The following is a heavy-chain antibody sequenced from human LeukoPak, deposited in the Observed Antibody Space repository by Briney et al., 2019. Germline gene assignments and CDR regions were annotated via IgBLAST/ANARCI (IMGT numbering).Heavy chain of an antibody. CDR3: ARDRYDSSGYFDY. D-gene: IGHD3-22*01. J-gene: IGHJ4*02. V-gene: IGHV3-30-3*01. Sequence: SLRLSCAAXGFTFSSYAMHWVRQAPGKGLEWVAVISYDGSNKYYADSVKGRFTISRDNSKNTLYLQMNSLRAEDTAVYYCARDRYDSSGYFDYWGQGTLVTVSS. CDR1: GFTFSSYA. CDR2: ISYDGSNK.